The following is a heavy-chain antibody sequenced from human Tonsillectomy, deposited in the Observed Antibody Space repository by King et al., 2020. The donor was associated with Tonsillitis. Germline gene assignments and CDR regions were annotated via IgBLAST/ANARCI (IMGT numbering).Heavy chain of an antibody. V-gene: IGHV4-38-2*01. J-gene: IGHJ4*02. CDR3: ARMSEYNYGYTFDY. Sequence: VQLQESGPGLVKPSETLSLTCAVSSHSISSGFYWGWIRQPPGKGLQWXGXXYHSGXTYYNPSLKSRVTISVDTPKNQFSLKLSSVSAADTAVYYCARMSEYNYGYTFDYWGQGTLVTVSS. CDR1: SHSISSGFY. CDR2: XYHSGXT. D-gene: IGHD5-18*01.